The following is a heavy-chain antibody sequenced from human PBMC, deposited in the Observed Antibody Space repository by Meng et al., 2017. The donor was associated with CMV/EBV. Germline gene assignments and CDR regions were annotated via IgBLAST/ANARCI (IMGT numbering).Heavy chain of an antibody. CDR1: GFTFDDYG. Sequence: GESLKISCAASGFTFDDYGMSWVRQAPGKGLGWVSGINWNGGSTGYADSVKGRFTISRDNAKNSLYLQMNSLRAEDTALYYCARDPRDGSSWYWVDYWGQGTLVTVSS. J-gene: IGHJ4*02. D-gene: IGHD6-13*01. CDR2: INWNGGST. V-gene: IGHV3-20*04. CDR3: ARDPRDGSSWYWVDY.